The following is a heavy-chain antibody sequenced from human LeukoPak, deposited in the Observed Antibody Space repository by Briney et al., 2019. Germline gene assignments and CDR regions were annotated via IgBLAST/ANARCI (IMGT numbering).Heavy chain of an antibody. CDR2: IRSKAYGGTT. CDR1: GFTFGDYA. D-gene: IGHD3-3*01. CDR3: TRGYYDFWSGSYYYYYMDV. J-gene: IGHJ6*03. V-gene: IGHV3-49*04. Sequence: PGGSLRLSCTASGFTFGDYAMSWVRQAPGKGLEGVGFIRSKAYGGTTEYAASVKGRFTISRDDSKSIAYLQMNSLKTEDTAVYYCTRGYYDFWSGSYYYYYMDVWGKGTTVTVSS.